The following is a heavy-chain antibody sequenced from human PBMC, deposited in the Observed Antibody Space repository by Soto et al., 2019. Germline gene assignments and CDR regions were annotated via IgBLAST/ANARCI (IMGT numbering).Heavy chain of an antibody. Sequence: QVQLVQSGAEVKKPGASVKVSCKASGYTFIHYYIHWVRQAPGQGLEWMAIINPNGGSTNYAQKFRGRVTVTSDTSTTTLSMELNSLGSDDTAVYFCARSLLQGDFWGQGTLVTVSS. CDR3: ARSLLQGDF. CDR2: INPNGGST. J-gene: IGHJ4*02. V-gene: IGHV1-46*01. CDR1: GYTFIHYY. D-gene: IGHD2-21*01.